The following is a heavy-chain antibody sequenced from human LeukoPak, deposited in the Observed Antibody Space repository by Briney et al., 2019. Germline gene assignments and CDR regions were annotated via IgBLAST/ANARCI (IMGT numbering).Heavy chain of an antibody. Sequence: GRSLRLSCAASGFTFSSYGMHWVRQAPGKGLEWVAVIWSDGSNKDYADSVKGRFTISRDNSKNTLYLEMNRLRAEDTAVYYCAKDRGATGCDWFDPWGQGTLVSVSS. V-gene: IGHV3-33*06. CDR1: GFTFSSYG. J-gene: IGHJ5*02. CDR3: AKDRGATGCDWFDP. CDR2: IWSDGSNK. D-gene: IGHD1-26*01.